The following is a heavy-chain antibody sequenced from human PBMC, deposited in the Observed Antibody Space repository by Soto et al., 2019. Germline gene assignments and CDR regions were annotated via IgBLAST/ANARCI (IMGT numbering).Heavy chain of an antibody. Sequence: QVQLVQSGAEVKKPGSSVKVSCKASGGTFSSYAISWVRQAPGQGLEWMGGIIPIFGTANYAQKFQGRVTIPADESRSTAYMERGSLRSEDTAVYYGACGSAYIRAVWGQGTTSPSP. CDR3: ACGSAYIRAV. CDR1: GGTFSSYA. CDR2: IIPIFGTA. D-gene: IGHD3-10*01. V-gene: IGHV1-69*12. J-gene: IGHJ6*02.